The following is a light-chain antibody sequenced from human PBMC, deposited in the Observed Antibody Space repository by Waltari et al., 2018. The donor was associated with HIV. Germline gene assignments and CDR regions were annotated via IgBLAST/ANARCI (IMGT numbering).Light chain of an antibody. CDR2: EGS. V-gene: IGLV2-23*03. Sequence: QSALTQPASVSGSPGQSITIPCPGTSRDVGGYNLVSWYQQHPGKAPKRMIYEGSKRPSGVSNRFSGSKSGNTASLTISGLQAEDEADYYCCSYAGSSTFVVFGGGTKLTVL. J-gene: IGLJ2*01. CDR3: CSYAGSSTFVV. CDR1: SRDVGGYNL.